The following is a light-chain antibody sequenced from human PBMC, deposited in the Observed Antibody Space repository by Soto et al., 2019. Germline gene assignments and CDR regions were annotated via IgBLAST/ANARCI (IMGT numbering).Light chain of an antibody. CDR1: QSIRNW. CDR3: QQYDNYSWT. Sequence: DIQMTQSPSTLSASVGDRVTITCRAGQSIRNWLAWYQKKPGKVPKLLIYKASNLDYGVPSRFSGSGSGTEFTLTISSLQPDDFAAYYCQQYDNYSWTFGQGTKVDIK. CDR2: KAS. J-gene: IGKJ1*01. V-gene: IGKV1-5*03.